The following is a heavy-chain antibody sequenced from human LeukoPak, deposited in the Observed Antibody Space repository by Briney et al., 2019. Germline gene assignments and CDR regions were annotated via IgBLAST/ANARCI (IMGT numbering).Heavy chain of an antibody. CDR2: ISGSGGST. CDR1: GFTFSNYW. CDR3: AKDPLGLVGATLGVY. D-gene: IGHD1-26*01. Sequence: GGSLRLSCGASGFTFSNYWMSWVRQDPRKGLEGVSAISGSGGSTYYADSVKGRFTISRDNSKNTLYLQMNSLRAEDTAVYYCAKDPLGLVGATLGVYWGQGTLVTVSS. J-gene: IGHJ4*02. V-gene: IGHV3-23*01.